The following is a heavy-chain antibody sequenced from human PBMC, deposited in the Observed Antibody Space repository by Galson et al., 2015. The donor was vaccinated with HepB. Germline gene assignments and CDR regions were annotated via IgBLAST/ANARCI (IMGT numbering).Heavy chain of an antibody. D-gene: IGHD1-1*01. J-gene: IGHJ4*02. V-gene: IGHV3-30-3*01. CDR2: ISYDGSNK. CDR3: ARDWAVTNGDY. CDR1: GFTFSSYA. Sequence: SLRLSCAASGFTFSSYAMHWVRQAPGKGLERVAVISYDGSNKNYADSVKGRFTISRDNSKNTLYLQMNSMGAEDTAVYYCARDWAVTNGDYWGQVTLFTVSS.